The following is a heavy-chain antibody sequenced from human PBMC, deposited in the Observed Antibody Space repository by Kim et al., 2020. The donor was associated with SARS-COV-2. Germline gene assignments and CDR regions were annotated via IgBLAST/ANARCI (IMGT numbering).Heavy chain of an antibody. CDR1: GFTFSSYW. D-gene: IGHD2-2*01. V-gene: IGHV3-7*01. Sequence: GGSLRLSCAASGFTFSSYWMSWVRQAPGKGLEWVANIKQDGSEKYYVDSVKGRFTISRDNAKNSLYLQMNSLRAEDTAVYYCAREWGRPGACSSTSCYAGWFDPWGQGTLVTVSS. CDR2: IKQDGSEK. J-gene: IGHJ5*02. CDR3: AREWGRPGACSSTSCYAGWFDP.